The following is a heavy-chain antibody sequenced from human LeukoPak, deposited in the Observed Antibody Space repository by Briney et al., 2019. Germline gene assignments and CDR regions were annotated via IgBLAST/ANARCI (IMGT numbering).Heavy chain of an antibody. CDR2: IFHNGNT. CDR3: ARVGWGNVAAYPNWLDP. Sequence: SETLSVTCTVSGGSVSSNSRYWGWIRQPPGTGLEWIANIFHNGNTAYNPSLKRRVTISIDTSQNQLSLRLSSVTAADTAVYYCARVGWGNVAAYPNWLDPWGQGTVVTVSS. J-gene: IGHJ5*02. D-gene: IGHD3-16*01. V-gene: IGHV4-39*07. CDR1: GGSVSSNSRY.